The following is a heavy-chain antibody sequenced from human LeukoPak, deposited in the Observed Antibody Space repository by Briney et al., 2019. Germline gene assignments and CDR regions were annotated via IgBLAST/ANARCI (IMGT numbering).Heavy chain of an antibody. J-gene: IGHJ4*02. D-gene: IGHD3-10*01. CDR1: GYTFTSYD. Sequence: ASVKVSCKASGYTFTSYDINWVRQATGQGLEWMGWMNPNSGNTGYAQKFQGRVTMTEDTSTDTAYMELSSLRSEDTAVYYCATLPGRGVIISDYWGQGTLVTVSS. CDR3: ATLPGRGVIISDY. V-gene: IGHV1-8*02. CDR2: MNPNSGNT.